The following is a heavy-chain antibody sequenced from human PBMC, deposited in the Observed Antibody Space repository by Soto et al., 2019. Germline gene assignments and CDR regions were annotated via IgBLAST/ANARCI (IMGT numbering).Heavy chain of an antibody. CDR3: AKDFEFTLEHFDWLIGPPDEENWFDP. D-gene: IGHD3-9*01. CDR2: ISGSGGST. V-gene: IGHV3-23*01. Sequence: GGSLRLSCAASGFTFSSYAMSWVRQAPGKGLEWVSAISGSGGSTYYADSVKGRFTISRNNTKNTLYLQMNSRRAEDRAVYYCAKDFEFTLEHFDWLIGPPDEENWFDPWGQGTRVTVSS. J-gene: IGHJ5*02. CDR1: GFTFSSYA.